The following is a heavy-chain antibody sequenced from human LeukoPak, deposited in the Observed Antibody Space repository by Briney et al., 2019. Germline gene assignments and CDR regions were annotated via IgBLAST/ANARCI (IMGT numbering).Heavy chain of an antibody. CDR3: ARVVGIVVVPAAPNWYFDL. D-gene: IGHD2-2*01. CDR1: GGSISRGGYS. Sequence: SETLSLTCAVSGGSISRGGYSWSWIRQPPGKGLEWIGYIYHSGSTYYNPSLKSRVTISVDRSKNQFSLKLSSVTAADTAVYYCARVVGIVVVPAAPNWYFDLWGRGTLVTVSS. J-gene: IGHJ2*01. CDR2: IYHSGST. V-gene: IGHV4-30-2*01.